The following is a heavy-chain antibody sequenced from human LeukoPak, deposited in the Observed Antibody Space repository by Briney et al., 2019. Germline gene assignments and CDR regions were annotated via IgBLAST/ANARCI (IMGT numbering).Heavy chain of an antibody. CDR2: IYYSGST. CDR3: AGKPEHLWSGSYHNIPTTFDY. J-gene: IGHJ4*02. V-gene: IGHV4-39*07. D-gene: IGHD3-3*02. Sequence: ASETLSLTCTVSGGSISSSSYYWGWIRQPPGKGLEWIGSIYYSGSTNYNPSLKSRVTISVDTSKNQFSLKLSSVTAADTAVYYCAGKPEHLWSGSYHNIPTTFDYWGQGTLVTVSS. CDR1: GGSISSSSYY.